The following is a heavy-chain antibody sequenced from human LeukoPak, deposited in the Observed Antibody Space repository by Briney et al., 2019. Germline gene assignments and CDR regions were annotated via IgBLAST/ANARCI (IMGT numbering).Heavy chain of an antibody. D-gene: IGHD2-2*01. Sequence: PGGSLRLSCAASGFTFSSYAMTWVRQAPGKGLEWVSVINGGGGSTFYADSVKGRFTIPRDNSKNTLYLQMNSLRAEDTAVYYCPKEGGKSSGSCYYFDHWGQGSLVTVSS. CDR2: INGGGGST. V-gene: IGHV3-23*01. J-gene: IGHJ4*02. CDR1: GFTFSSYA. CDR3: PKEGGKSSGSCYYFDH.